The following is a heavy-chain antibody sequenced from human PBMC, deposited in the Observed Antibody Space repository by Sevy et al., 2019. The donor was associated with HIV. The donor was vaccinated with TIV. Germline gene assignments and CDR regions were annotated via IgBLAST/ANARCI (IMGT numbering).Heavy chain of an antibody. CDR3: ATAPPATSFLVPRVFHY. CDR2: IDTTTGNP. J-gene: IGHJ1*01. Sequence: ASVKVSCKASGYTFNTYVLNWVRQAPGQGLEWMGWIDTTTGNPSYAQAFKGRFVFSLDTSVNTAYLQISSLKAEDTAIYYCATAPPATSFLVPRVFHYWGQGTLVTFSS. D-gene: IGHD6-13*01. V-gene: IGHV7-4-1*02. CDR1: GYTFNTYV.